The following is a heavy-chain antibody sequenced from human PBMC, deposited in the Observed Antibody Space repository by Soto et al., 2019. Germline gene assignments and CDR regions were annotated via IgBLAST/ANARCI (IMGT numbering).Heavy chain of an antibody. CDR3: ARDGRTGTTLGFDY. CDR1: GGSISSGYYY. CDR2: IYYSGNT. J-gene: IGHJ4*02. D-gene: IGHD1-7*01. Sequence: PSETLSLTCSVSGGSISSGYYYWSWIRQPPGKGLEWIGNIYYSGNTYYNPSLKSRLIISIDTSTNQFSLKLSSVTAADTAVYYCARDGRTGTTLGFDYWGQGTLVTVSS. V-gene: IGHV4-30-4*01.